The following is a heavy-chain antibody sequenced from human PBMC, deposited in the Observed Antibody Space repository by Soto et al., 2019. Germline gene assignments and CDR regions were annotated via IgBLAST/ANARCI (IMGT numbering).Heavy chain of an antibody. J-gene: IGHJ4*02. Sequence: GGSLRLSCVVSGFTFSGYWMTWVRQAPGKGLQWVANIKEDGSGESYVDSVKGRFTISRDNAKNSLYLQMNSLRAEDTAVYFCARLLTTVAPHFWGKGTLVTVSS. D-gene: IGHD4-17*01. CDR1: GFTFSGYW. CDR2: IKEDGSGE. CDR3: ARLLTTVAPHF. V-gene: IGHV3-7*01.